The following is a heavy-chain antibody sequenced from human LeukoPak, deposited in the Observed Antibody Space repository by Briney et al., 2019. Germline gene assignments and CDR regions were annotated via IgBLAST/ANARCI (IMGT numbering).Heavy chain of an antibody. V-gene: IGHV5-10-1*01. Sequence: GESLKISCKGSGYSFTSYWINWVRQMPGKGLEWMGRIDPSDSYTNYSLSFQGHVTISADKSISTAYLQWSSLRASDTAMYYCARLIMATVTPDDYWGQGTLVTVSS. CDR2: IDPSDSYT. J-gene: IGHJ4*02. D-gene: IGHD4-17*01. CDR3: ARLIMATVTPDDY. CDR1: GYSFTSYW.